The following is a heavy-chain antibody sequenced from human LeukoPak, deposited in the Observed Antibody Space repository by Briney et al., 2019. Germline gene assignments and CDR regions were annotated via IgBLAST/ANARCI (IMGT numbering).Heavy chain of an antibody. CDR3: ARGDYEFSFDAFDI. V-gene: IGHV4-61*02. CDR2: IYTSGST. J-gene: IGHJ3*02. CDR1: GGSISSGSYY. D-gene: IGHD3-3*01. Sequence: SETLSLTCTVSGGSISSGSYYWSWIRQPAGMGLEWIGRIYTSGSTNYNPSLKSRVTISVDTSKNQFSLKLSSVTAADTAVYYCARGDYEFSFDAFDIWGQGTMVTVSS.